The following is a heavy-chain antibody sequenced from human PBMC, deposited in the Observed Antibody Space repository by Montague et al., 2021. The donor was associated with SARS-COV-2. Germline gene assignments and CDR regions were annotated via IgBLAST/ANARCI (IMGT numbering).Heavy chain of an antibody. CDR2: TYYRSKWYN. J-gene: IGHJ6*02. Sequence: CAISGDSVSSNSATWNWVRQFPSRGLEWLGRTYYRSKWYNDYAVSVRGRVTINPDTSKNQFSLQLNSATPEDTAIYYCTSGREGNYNVMDVWGQGTTVTVSS. D-gene: IGHD1-1*01. CDR1: GDSVSSNSAT. V-gene: IGHV6-1*01. CDR3: TSGREGNYNVMDV.